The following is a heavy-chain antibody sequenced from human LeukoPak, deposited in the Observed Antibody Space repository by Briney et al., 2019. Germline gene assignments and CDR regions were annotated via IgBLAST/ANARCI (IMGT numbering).Heavy chain of an antibody. CDR1: GGSISSYY. Sequence: KPSETLSLTCTVCGGSISSYYGRWIRQPPGEGREGVGYVFYSGNTNYNPSRKWRVTISVETSKNQFSLKLNSVTAADPAVYFCARGPTRYYFHSWGQGTLLTVSS. D-gene: IGHD1-1*01. J-gene: IGHJ4*02. V-gene: IGHV4-59*01. CDR3: ARGPTRYYFHS. CDR2: VFYSGNT.